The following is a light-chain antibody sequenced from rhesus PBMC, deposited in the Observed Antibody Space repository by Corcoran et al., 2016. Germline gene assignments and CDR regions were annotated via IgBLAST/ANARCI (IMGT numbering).Light chain of an antibody. CDR1: QSLVHSDGNTY. CDR3: GQGTKFPFT. J-gene: IGKJ3*01. Sequence: DVVMTQSPLSLPITPGQPASISCRSSQSLVHSDGNTYLSWYQQKPGQPQRLLIYKVSNRYSGVPDRFSGSGAGKDFTLKSSRVEAEDVGVYYCGQGTKFPFTFGPGTKLDIK. V-gene: IGKV2-62*02. CDR2: KVS.